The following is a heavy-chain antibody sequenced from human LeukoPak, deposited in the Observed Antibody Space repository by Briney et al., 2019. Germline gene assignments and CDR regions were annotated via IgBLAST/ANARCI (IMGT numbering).Heavy chain of an antibody. J-gene: IGHJ4*02. CDR2: IKQDGSEK. D-gene: IGHD3-10*01. Sequence: GGSLRLSCAASGFTFSSYWMSWVRQAPGKGREWVANIKQDGSEKYYVDSVKGRFTISRDNAKNSLYLQMNSLRAEDTAVYYCARDYGSGSYYLDYWGQGTLVTVSS. CDR3: ARDYGSGSYYLDY. CDR1: GFTFSSYW. V-gene: IGHV3-7*01.